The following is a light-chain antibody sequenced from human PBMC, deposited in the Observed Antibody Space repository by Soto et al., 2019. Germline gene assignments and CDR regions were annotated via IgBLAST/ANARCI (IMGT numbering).Light chain of an antibody. CDR1: QGITST. V-gene: IGKV1-9*01. Sequence: IQLTQSPSSLSASVGDRVTITCRASQGITSTLAWYQQRPGRAPKLLVYAASNLQSGVPSRFSGSGDGTDCTLTISNLQPEDFATYYCQQLNSNPPYTFGQGTKLEVK. CDR2: AAS. J-gene: IGKJ2*01. CDR3: QQLNSNPPYT.